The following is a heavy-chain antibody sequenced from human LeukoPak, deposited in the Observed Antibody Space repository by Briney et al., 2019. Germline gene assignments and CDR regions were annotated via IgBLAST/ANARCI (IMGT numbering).Heavy chain of an antibody. Sequence: GGSLRLSCAASGFIFSSYAMSRVRQAPGKGLEWVSSVSGGGGSTYYADSVKGRFTISRDNSKSTLFLQMNSLRAEDTAVYYCAKSSYYDSSGYYREYYFDYWGQGTLVTVSS. CDR2: VSGGGGST. V-gene: IGHV3-23*01. CDR1: GFIFSSYA. D-gene: IGHD3-22*01. J-gene: IGHJ4*02. CDR3: AKSSYYDSSGYYREYYFDY.